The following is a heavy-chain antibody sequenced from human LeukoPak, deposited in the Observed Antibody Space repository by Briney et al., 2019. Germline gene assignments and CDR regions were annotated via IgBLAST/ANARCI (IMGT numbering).Heavy chain of an antibody. J-gene: IGHJ4*02. CDR1: GGSISSYY. D-gene: IGHD3-9*01. CDR3: ARGIDYDILTPFDY. V-gene: IGHV4-59*01. Sequence: PSETLSLTCTVSGGSISSYYWSWIRQPPGKGLEWIGYIYYSGSTNYNPSLKSRVTISVDTSKNQFSLKLSSVTAADTAVCYCARGIDYDILTPFDYWGQGTLVTVSS. CDR2: IYYSGST.